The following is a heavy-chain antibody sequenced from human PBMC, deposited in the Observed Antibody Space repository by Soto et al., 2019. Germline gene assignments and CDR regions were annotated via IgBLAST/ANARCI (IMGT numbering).Heavy chain of an antibody. CDR2: ISGDDDK. V-gene: IGHV2-5*02. J-gene: IGHJ4*02. CDR3: ARTGDCGGDCYYYYFDY. Sequence: QITLKESGPTLVKPTQTLTLTCTFSGFSLSTSGVGVGWIRQPPGKALEWLAVISGDDDKRYSPSLKSRLTITKDTSKNQVVLSMTNMDPVDTATYYCARTGDCGGDCYYYYFDYWGQGTLVTVSS. D-gene: IGHD2-21*02. CDR1: GFSLSTSGVG.